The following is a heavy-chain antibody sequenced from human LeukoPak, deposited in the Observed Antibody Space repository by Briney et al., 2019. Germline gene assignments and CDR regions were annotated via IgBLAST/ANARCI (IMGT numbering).Heavy chain of an antibody. Sequence: GGSLRLSCAASGFTFSSYSMNWVRQAPGKGLEWVSSISSSSSYIYYADSVKGRFTISRDNAKNSLYLQMNSLRAEDTAVYYXXXXRTSSGWFDYWGQGTLVTVSS. D-gene: IGHD6-19*01. V-gene: IGHV3-21*01. CDR3: XXXRTSSGWFDY. J-gene: IGHJ4*02. CDR2: ISSSSSYI. CDR1: GFTFSSYS.